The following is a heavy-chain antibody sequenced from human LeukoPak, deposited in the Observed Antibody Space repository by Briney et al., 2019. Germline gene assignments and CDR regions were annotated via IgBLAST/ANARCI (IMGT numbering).Heavy chain of an antibody. CDR3: ARSHSGYDPFDY. CDR1: GYSFTSYW. V-gene: IGHV5-10-1*01. Sequence: GESLRISCKGSGYSFTSYWISWVRQMPGKGLEWMGRIDPSDSYTNYSPSFQDHVTISADKSISTAYLQWSSLKASDTAMHYCARSHSGYDPFDYWGQGTLVTVSS. J-gene: IGHJ4*02. D-gene: IGHD5-12*01. CDR2: IDPSDSYT.